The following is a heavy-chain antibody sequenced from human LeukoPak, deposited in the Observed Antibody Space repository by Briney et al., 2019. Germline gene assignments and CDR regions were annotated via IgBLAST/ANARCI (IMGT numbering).Heavy chain of an antibody. V-gene: IGHV4-61*02. J-gene: IGHJ6*03. CDR1: GGSISSGSYY. D-gene: IGHD3-10*01. Sequence: SETLPLTCTVSGGSISSGSYYWSWIRQPAGKGLEWIGRIYTSGSTNYNPSLKSRVTMSVDTSKNQFSLKLSSVTAADTAVYYCARDGAGVLWSRQRGYMDVWGKGTTVTISS. CDR2: IYTSGST. CDR3: ARDGAGVLWSRQRGYMDV.